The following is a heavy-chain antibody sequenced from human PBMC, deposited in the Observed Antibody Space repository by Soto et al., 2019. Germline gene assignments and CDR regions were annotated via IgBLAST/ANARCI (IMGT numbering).Heavy chain of an antibody. D-gene: IGHD3-10*02. V-gene: IGHV3-48*02. CDR3: ATVPYDFYGMDV. J-gene: IGHJ6*02. CDR1: GFTFSSYS. CDR2: ISSSSSTI. Sequence: GGSLRLSCAASGFTFSSYSMNWVRQAPGKGLEWGSYISSSSSTIYYADSVKGRFTISRDNAKNSLYLQMNSLRDEDTAVYYCATVPYDFYGMDVWGQGTTLTVSS.